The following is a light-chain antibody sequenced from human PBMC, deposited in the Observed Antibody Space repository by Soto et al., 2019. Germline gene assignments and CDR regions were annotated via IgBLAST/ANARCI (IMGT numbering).Light chain of an antibody. CDR2: AAS. V-gene: IGKV1-12*01. J-gene: IGKJ3*01. CDR1: QSINNW. CDR3: QQANSFPFT. Sequence: DLQMTQSPSSVSASVGDRVTITCRASQSINNWLAWYQQKPGKAPKLLIYAASGLQSGVPSRFSGRGRGTDFTLTISSLQPEDFATYYCQQANSFPFTFGPGTKVDIK.